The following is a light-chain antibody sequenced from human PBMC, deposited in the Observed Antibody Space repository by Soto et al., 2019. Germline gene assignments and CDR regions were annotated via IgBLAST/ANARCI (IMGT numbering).Light chain of an antibody. J-gene: IGLJ1*01. CDR2: SNN. CDR3: AAWDDSLNRYV. CDR1: SSNIGSNT. V-gene: IGLV1-44*01. Sequence: QSVLTQPPSASGTPGQRVTISCSGSSSNIGSNTVTWYQQLPGTAPKLLIYSNNQRPSGVPDRFSGSKSGTSASLAISGLQSEDEADYYCAAWDDSLNRYVFGTATKVPVL.